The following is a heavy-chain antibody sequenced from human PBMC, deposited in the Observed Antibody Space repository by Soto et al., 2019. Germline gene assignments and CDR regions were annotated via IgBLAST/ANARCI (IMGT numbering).Heavy chain of an antibody. J-gene: IGHJ4*02. V-gene: IGHV4-30-4*01. CDR3: AREGGVTTVTVI. Sequence: PSETLSLTCTVSGGSISSGDYYWSWIRQPPGKGLEWIGYIYYSGSTYYNPSLKSRVTISVDTSKNQFSLKLSSVTAADTAVYYCAREGGVTTVTVIWGQGTLVTVSS. D-gene: IGHD4-17*01. CDR2: IYYSGST. CDR1: GGSISSGDYY.